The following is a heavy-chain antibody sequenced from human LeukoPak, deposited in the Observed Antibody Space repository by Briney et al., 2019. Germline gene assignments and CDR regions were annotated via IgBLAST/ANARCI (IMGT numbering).Heavy chain of an antibody. Sequence: PGGSLRLSCAASGFTFSSYGMHWVRQAPGKGLEWVAVISYDGSNKYYADSVKGRFTISRDNSKNTLYLQMNSLGAEDTAVYYCAKSGQSYDFWSGYPRSSYYMDVWGKGTTVTVSS. CDR2: ISYDGSNK. CDR3: AKSGQSYDFWSGYPRSSYYMDV. CDR1: GFTFSSYG. D-gene: IGHD3-3*01. V-gene: IGHV3-30*18. J-gene: IGHJ6*03.